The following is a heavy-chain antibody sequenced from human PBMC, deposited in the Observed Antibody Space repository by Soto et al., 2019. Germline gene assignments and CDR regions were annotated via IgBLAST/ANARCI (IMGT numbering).Heavy chain of an antibody. CDR2: INPSSGTT. V-gene: IGHV1-46*01. J-gene: IGHJ4*02. CDR1: GYIFIHCF. Sequence: QVQLVQYGAEMKQPGASVKLSCQASGYIFIHCFMHWVRQAPGQGLEWIGGINPSSGTTTYAQKCQGRVTVTRVTSTSTVYMELSSLGSGDTAMYYCARSLGETTSLFDYWGQGSLVTVSA. CDR3: ARSLGETTSLFDY. D-gene: IGHD1-26*01.